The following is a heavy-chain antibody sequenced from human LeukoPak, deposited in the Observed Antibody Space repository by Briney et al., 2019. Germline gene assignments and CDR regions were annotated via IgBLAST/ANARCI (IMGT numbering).Heavy chain of an antibody. V-gene: IGHV3-23*01. J-gene: IGHJ4*02. CDR3: AKSPRSSGWSFDH. CDR1: GFTFSSYG. D-gene: IGHD6-19*01. Sequence: GGSLRLSCAASGFTFSSYGMSWVRQAPGKGLEWVSAISGGGGSTYYADSVKGRFTISRDNSKNTLYLQMNSLRAEDTAVYYCAKSPRSSGWSFDHWGQGTLVTVSS. CDR2: ISGGGGST.